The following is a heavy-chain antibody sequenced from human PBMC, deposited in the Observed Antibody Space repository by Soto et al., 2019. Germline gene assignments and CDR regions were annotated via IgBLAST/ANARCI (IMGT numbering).Heavy chain of an antibody. J-gene: IGHJ6*03. Sequence: GESLKISCKGSGYSFTSYWIGWVRQMPGKGLEWMGIIYPGDSDTRYSPSFQGQVTISADKSISTAYLQWSSLKASDTAMYYCGRDFWSGYYNYYYYYMDVWGKGTTVTVSS. CDR1: GYSFTSYW. V-gene: IGHV5-51*01. D-gene: IGHD3-3*01. CDR2: IYPGDSDT. CDR3: GRDFWSGYYNYYYYYMDV.